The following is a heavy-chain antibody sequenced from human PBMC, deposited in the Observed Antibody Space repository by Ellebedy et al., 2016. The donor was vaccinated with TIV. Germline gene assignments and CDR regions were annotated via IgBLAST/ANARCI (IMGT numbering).Heavy chain of an antibody. CDR3: ARDGSQSGGWYCEY. V-gene: IGHV4-59*02. J-gene: IGHJ4*02. CDR2: MYYSGGT. CDR1: GGSVDGYF. Sequence: MPSETLSLTCTVSGGSVDGYFWTWIRQPPGKGLEWIGCMYYSGGTLYSPSLNNRVIISVDRSENQFSLKLSSVTAADTALYFCARDGSQSGGWYCEYWGQGTQVTVSS. D-gene: IGHD6-19*01.